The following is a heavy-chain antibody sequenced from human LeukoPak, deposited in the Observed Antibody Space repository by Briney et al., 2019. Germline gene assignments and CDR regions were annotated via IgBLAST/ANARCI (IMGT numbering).Heavy chain of an antibody. V-gene: IGHV3-23*01. CDR3: AKDVARRIFPYYFDY. CDR2: ISGSGGST. D-gene: IGHD3-3*02. Sequence: PGGSLRLSCAASGFTFSSYAMSWVRQAPGKGLEWVSAISGSGGSTYYADSVKGRFTISRDNSKNTLYLQMNSLRAEDTAVYYCAKDVARRIFPYYFDYWGQGTLVTVSS. CDR1: GFTFSSYA. J-gene: IGHJ4*02.